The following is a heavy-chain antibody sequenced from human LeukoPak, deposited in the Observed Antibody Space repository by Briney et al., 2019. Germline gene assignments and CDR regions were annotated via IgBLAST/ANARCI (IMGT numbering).Heavy chain of an antibody. Sequence: SETLSLTCTVSGGSINNYYWSWIRQPPGKGLEWIGFIYYNGNTNYNPSLKSRVTISVDMSKNQFFLRLNSVTAADTGVYYCARSTGGNSAYWGQGILVTVSS. J-gene: IGHJ4*02. CDR1: GGSINNYY. D-gene: IGHD4-23*01. V-gene: IGHV4-59*08. CDR2: IYYNGNT. CDR3: ARSTGGNSAY.